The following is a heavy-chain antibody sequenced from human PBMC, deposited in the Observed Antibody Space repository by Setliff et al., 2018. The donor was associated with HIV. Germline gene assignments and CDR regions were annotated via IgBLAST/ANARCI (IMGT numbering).Heavy chain of an antibody. CDR2: IYYSGNT. CDR3: ARQGPSPSSAAATDWFDP. J-gene: IGHJ5*02. D-gene: IGHD6-13*01. V-gene: IGHV4-39*01. CDR1: GGSISSSRYC. Sequence: SETLSLTCTVSGGSISSSRYCWGWIRQPPGKGLEWIGTIYYSGNTYYDPSFKSRVTISVDTSKNQFSLKLSSVTAADTAVFYCARQGPSPSSAAATDWFDPWGQGTLVTVS.